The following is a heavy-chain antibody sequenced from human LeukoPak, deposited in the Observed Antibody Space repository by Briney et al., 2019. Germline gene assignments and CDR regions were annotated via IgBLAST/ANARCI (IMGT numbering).Heavy chain of an antibody. Sequence: ASVKVSCKASGYTFTSYGISWVRQAPGQGLEWMGWISAYNGNTNYAQKLQGRVTMTTDTSTSTAYMELRNLRSDDTGVYYCARVRLSAAAPNLFDPWRQGTVVTVSS. CDR1: GYTFTSYG. V-gene: IGHV1-18*01. CDR3: ARVRLSAAAPNLFDP. J-gene: IGHJ5*02. CDR2: ISAYNGNT. D-gene: IGHD6-13*01.